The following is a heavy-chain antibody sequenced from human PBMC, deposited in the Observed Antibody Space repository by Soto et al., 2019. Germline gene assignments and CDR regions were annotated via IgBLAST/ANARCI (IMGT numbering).Heavy chain of an antibody. CDR2: ISWNSGSI. CDR3: AKSQHAMGYCSGGSCYAAFDI. J-gene: IGHJ3*02. V-gene: IGHV3-9*01. Sequence: DVQLVESGGGLVQPGRSLRLSCAASGFTFDDYAMHWVRQAPGKGLEWVSGISWNSGSIGYADSVKGRFTISRDNAKNSLYLQMNSLRAEDTALYYCAKSQHAMGYCSGGSCYAAFDIWGQGTMVTVSS. D-gene: IGHD2-15*01. CDR1: GFTFDDYA.